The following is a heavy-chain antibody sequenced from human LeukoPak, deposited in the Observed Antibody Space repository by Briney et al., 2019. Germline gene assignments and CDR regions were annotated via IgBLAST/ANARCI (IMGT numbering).Heavy chain of an antibody. Sequence: QPGGSLRLSCVASGFTFSSYWMTWVRQVPGKGLEWVANIRQDGSDQYYVDSVKGRFTISRDNAKNSLYLQMNSLRAEDTAVYYCSSAAAGIGVLDFDYWGQGTLVTVSS. CDR2: IRQDGSDQ. CDR3: SSAAAGIGVLDFDY. CDR1: GFTFSSYW. J-gene: IGHJ4*02. V-gene: IGHV3-7*01. D-gene: IGHD6-13*01.